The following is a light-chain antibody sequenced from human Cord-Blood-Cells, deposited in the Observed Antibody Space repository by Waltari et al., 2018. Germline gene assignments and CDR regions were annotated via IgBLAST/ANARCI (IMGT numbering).Light chain of an antibody. CDR3: CSYAGSSTLV. V-gene: IGLV2-23*01. CDR1: SSDVGSYNL. Sequence: QSALTQPASVSGSPGQSITIPCTGTSSDVGSYNLVSWYQQHPGKAPKLMIYEGSKRPSGVSNRFSGSKSGSTASLTISGLQAEDEADYYCCSYAGSSTLVFGGGTKLTVL. CDR2: EGS. J-gene: IGLJ2*01.